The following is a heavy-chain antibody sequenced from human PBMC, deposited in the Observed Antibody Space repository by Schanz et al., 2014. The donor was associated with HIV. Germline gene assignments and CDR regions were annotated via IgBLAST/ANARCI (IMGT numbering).Heavy chain of an antibody. Sequence: QVQLVESGGGVVQPGRSLRLSCAASGFTFSSYVMHWVRQAPGKGLEWVTVIWYDGSSKYYADSVKGRFTISRDNSKNTLYLQMNSLRAEDTAVYYCARDAASHSYGSTMDVWGQGTTVTVSS. D-gene: IGHD5-18*01. V-gene: IGHV3-33*01. CDR2: IWYDGSSK. CDR1: GFTFSSYV. CDR3: ARDAASHSYGSTMDV. J-gene: IGHJ6*02.